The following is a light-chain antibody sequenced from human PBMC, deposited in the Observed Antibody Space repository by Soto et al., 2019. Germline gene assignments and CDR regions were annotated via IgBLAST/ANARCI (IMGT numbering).Light chain of an antibody. V-gene: IGLV2-8*01. J-gene: IGLJ1*01. CDR3: FSYAGSNIYV. CDR1: SNYVGAYNS. Sequence: SALAQPPSPARSPGPSGTTSRTGTSNYVGAYNSVSWSQQPPGKDPKLMIYDVSKRPSGVPDRFSGSKSGNTASLTVSGLQAEDEADYYCFSYAGSNIYVFGTGTKVTVL. CDR2: DVS.